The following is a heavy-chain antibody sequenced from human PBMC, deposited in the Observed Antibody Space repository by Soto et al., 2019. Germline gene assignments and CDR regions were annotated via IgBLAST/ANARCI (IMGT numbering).Heavy chain of an antibody. CDR3: ARGDGGYDFWSGYPPRGQRPGGVDY. CDR2: SNTNTGNP. V-gene: IGHV7-4-1*01. D-gene: IGHD3-3*01. CDR1: GYTFTSSA. Sequence: QVQLVQSGSELKKPGASVKGSCKASGYTFTSSAMNRVRQAPGQGRDWMGWSNTNTGNPTYAQGFTGRFVFSLDTCVSTAYLQIHSLRAEDTAVYYCARGDGGYDFWSGYPPRGQRPGGVDYWGQGTLGTVSS. J-gene: IGHJ4*02.